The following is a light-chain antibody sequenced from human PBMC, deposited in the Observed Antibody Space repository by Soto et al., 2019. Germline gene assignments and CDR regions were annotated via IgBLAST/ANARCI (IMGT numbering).Light chain of an antibody. J-gene: IGLJ2*01. CDR2: SNN. CDR3: AAWDDSLNGVV. V-gene: IGLV1-44*01. CDR1: SSNIGSNT. Sequence: QSVLTQPPSASGTPGQRVTISCSGSSSNIGSNTVNWYQQLPGTAPELLIYSNNQRPSGVPDRFSGSKSGTSASLAISGLQSEDEADYYCAAWDDSLNGVVFGGGTKPTVL.